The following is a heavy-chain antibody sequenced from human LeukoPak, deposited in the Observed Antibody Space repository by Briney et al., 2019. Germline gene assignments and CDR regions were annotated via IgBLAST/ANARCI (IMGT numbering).Heavy chain of an antibody. CDR3: ARDFFPVVDSTWYEIGY. J-gene: IGHJ4*02. D-gene: IGHD2-21*01. CDR2: ISYDGYDK. Sequence: PGGSLRLSCAASGFTFNDYAMYWVRQAPGKGLEWVTLISYDGYDKSYADSVRGRFTISRENSRNTLYLQMDSLRSEDTAVYYCARDFFPVVDSTWYEIGYWGQGTLVTVSS. V-gene: IGHV3-30-3*01. CDR1: GFTFNDYA.